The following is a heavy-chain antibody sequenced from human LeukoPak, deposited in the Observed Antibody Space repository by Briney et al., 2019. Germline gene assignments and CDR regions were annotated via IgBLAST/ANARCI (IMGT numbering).Heavy chain of an antibody. CDR2: IYSGGST. CDR3: ARSGRHYYSSAKSNYIDV. J-gene: IGHJ6*03. Sequence: LGGSLRLSCAASGFTVSSNYMSWARQAPGKGLEWVSVIYSGGSTYYADSLKGRFTISRDNSKNTLYLQMNSLRAEDKAENYCARSGRHYYSSAKSNYIDVLGKGTTVSVSS. D-gene: IGHD3-10*01. CDR1: GFTVSSNY. V-gene: IGHV3-53*01.